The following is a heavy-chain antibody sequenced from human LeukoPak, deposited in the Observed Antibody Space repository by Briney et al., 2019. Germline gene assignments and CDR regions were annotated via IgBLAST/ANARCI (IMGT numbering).Heavy chain of an antibody. CDR2: ISGISGSTT. CDR3: AKNYGSDRGVPYGMDV. J-gene: IGHJ6*02. Sequence: PGGSLRLSRAASGYTFGKFAMRGVRQALGKGLEWVAAISGISGSTTIYAGSVKGRFTVSRDNSKSELYLQMNSLRVEDTAVYYCAKNYGSDRGVPYGMDVWGQGTTVTVAS. CDR1: GYTFGKFA. D-gene: IGHD3-10*01. V-gene: IGHV3-23*01.